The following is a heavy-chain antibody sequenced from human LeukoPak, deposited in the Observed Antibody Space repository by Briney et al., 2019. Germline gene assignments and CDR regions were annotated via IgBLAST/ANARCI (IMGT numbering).Heavy chain of an antibody. D-gene: IGHD3-22*01. CDR3: ASPSGGYDSSGYFFDY. Sequence: PSETLSLTCAVSGASVSSSSYYWGWIRQPPGKGLEWIGSIYYSGSTYYNPSLKSRVTISVDTSKNQFSLKLSSVTAADTAVYYCASPSGGYDSSGYFFDYWGQGTLVTVSS. V-gene: IGHV4-39*01. CDR1: GASVSSSSYY. CDR2: IYYSGST. J-gene: IGHJ4*02.